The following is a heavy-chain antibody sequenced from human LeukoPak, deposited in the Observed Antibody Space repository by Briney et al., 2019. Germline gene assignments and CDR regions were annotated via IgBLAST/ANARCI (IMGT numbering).Heavy chain of an antibody. J-gene: IGHJ4*02. CDR3: VSPRGFSYGYFDY. Sequence: SETLSLTCTVSGGSISSSSAYWGWIRQPPGKGLEWIGSIYYSKNTYYNPSLKSRVTISADTSKNQFSLTLGSVSATDTAVYHCVSPRGFSYGYFDYWGQGTLVIVSS. D-gene: IGHD5-18*01. CDR1: GGSISSSSAY. V-gene: IGHV4-39*01. CDR2: IYYSKNT.